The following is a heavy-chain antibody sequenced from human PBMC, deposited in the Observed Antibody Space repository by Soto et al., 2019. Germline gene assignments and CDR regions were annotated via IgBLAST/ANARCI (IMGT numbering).Heavy chain of an antibody. CDR2: ISYHGINK. J-gene: IGHJ4*02. CDR1: GFTFSSYG. V-gene: IGHV3-30*18. Sequence: PGGALRLSCAASGFTFSSYGMHWVGQAPGKGLEWVAVISYHGINKYYADPVKGRFTISRDNSKNTLYLQMNSLRAEDTAVYYCAKDSAITIFGVVLDYWGQGTLVTVSS. D-gene: IGHD3-3*01. CDR3: AKDSAITIFGVVLDY.